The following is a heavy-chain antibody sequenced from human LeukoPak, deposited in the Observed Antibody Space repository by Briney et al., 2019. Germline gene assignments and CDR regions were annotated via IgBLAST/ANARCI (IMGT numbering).Heavy chain of an antibody. CDR2: INPNSGDT. Sequence: VASVKVSCKASGYTFSDYYMHWVRQAPGQGLQGVGWINPNSGDTHYAQMFQGRVTMTRDTSINTAYMELRRVRSDDTAVYYCAKSAQYSSAWFTGSFDYWGQGTLVTVSS. J-gene: IGHJ4*02. V-gene: IGHV1-2*02. CDR3: AKSAQYSSAWFTGSFDY. D-gene: IGHD6-13*01. CDR1: GYTFSDYY.